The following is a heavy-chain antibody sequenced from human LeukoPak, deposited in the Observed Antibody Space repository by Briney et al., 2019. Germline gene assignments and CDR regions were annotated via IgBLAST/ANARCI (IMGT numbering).Heavy chain of an antibody. D-gene: IGHD3-10*01. J-gene: IGHJ4*02. CDR1: GGSISSYY. CDR2: IYTSGST. Sequence: SETLSLTCTVSGGSISSYYWSWIRQPAGKGLEWIGCIYTSGSTNYNPSLKSRVTMSVDTSKNQFSLKLSSVTAADTAVYYCARDQRPGSGSYYNGFDYWGQGTLVTLSS. CDR3: ARDQRPGSGSYYNGFDY. V-gene: IGHV4-4*07.